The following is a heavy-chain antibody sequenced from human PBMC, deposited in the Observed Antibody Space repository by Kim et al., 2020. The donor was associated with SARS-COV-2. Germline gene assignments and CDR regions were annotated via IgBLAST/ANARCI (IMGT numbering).Heavy chain of an antibody. CDR3: SRGSGYSKY. Sequence: SETLSLTCAVYGGSFSGYYWSWIRQPPGKGLEWIGEINHSGSTNYNPSLKSRVTTPVDTSKNQFSLKLSSVTAADTAVYYCSRGSGYSKYWGQGTLVTVSS. CDR2: INHSGST. CDR1: GGSFSGYY. D-gene: IGHD3-22*01. V-gene: IGHV4-34*01. J-gene: IGHJ4*02.